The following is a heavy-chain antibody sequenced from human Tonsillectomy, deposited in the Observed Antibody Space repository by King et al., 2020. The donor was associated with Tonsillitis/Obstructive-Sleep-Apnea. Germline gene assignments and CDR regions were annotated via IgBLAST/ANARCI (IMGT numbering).Heavy chain of an antibody. J-gene: IGHJ6*02. CDR1: GGSFSAYY. D-gene: IGHD5-24*01. CDR2: ITDSGGT. CDR3: AGGSYNYNGMDV. V-gene: IGHV4-34*01. Sequence: QVQLQQWGAGLLKPSETLSLTCAVYGGSFSAYYWSWIRQPPGKGLEWIGEITDSGGTNYNPSLKSRVTISVDTSKNQFSLNLRFVTAADTAVYYCAGGSYNYNGMDVWGQGTTVTVSS.